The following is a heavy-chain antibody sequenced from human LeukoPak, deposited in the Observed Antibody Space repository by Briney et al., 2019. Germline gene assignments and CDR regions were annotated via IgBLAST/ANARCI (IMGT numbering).Heavy chain of an antibody. Sequence: GASVKVSCKASGGTFISYAISWVRQAPGQGLEWMGGIIPIFGTANYAQKFQGRVTITADESTSTAYMELSSLRSEDTAVYYCARGGEGYCSSTSCYATLYYFDYWGQGTLVTVSS. CDR3: ARGGEGYCSSTSCYATLYYFDY. V-gene: IGHV1-69*13. CDR2: IIPIFGTA. J-gene: IGHJ4*02. CDR1: GGTFISYA. D-gene: IGHD2-2*01.